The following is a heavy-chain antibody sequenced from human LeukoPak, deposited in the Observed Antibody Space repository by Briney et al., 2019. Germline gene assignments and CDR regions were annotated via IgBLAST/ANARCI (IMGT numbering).Heavy chain of an antibody. Sequence: GGSLRLSCAASGFTFSSYWMSWVRQAPGKGLEWVANIKQDGSEKYYVDFVKGRFTISRDNSRSTLYLQMNSLRPEDTAIYYCAREGYYGSGSPPSLYFDYWGQGTLVTVSS. V-gene: IGHV3-7*01. CDR2: IKQDGSEK. D-gene: IGHD3-10*01. J-gene: IGHJ4*02. CDR1: GFTFSSYW. CDR3: AREGYYGSGSPPSLYFDY.